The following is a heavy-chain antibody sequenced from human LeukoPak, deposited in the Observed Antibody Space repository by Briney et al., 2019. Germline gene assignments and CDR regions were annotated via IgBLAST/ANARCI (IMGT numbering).Heavy chain of an antibody. CDR3: ASSYGDYRYDAFDI. D-gene: IGHD4-17*01. V-gene: IGHV4-34*01. CDR2: INHSGST. Sequence: PSETLSLTCAVYGGSFSGYYWSWIRQPPGKGLEWIGEINHSGSTNYNPSLKSGVTISVDTSKNQFSLKLSSVTAADTAVYYCASSYGDYRYDAFDIWGQGTMVTVSS. J-gene: IGHJ3*02. CDR1: GGSFSGYY.